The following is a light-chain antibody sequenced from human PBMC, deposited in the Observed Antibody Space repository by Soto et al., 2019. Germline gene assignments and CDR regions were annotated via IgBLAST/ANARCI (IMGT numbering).Light chain of an antibody. J-gene: IGKJ4*01. CDR2: KAS. CDR1: QSVSSW. CDR3: QQYKSNPLT. Sequence: DLQMTQSPSTLSASVGDRVTITCRASQSVSSWLAWYQQKPGKVPKLLIYKASTLQIGVPSRFRGSGSVTEFTLTISSLQADDFAAYYCQQYKSNPLTFGGGTKVEIK. V-gene: IGKV1-5*03.